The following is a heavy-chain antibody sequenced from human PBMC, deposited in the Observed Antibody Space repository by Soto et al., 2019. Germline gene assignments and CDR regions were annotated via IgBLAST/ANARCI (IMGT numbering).Heavy chain of an antibody. V-gene: IGHV1-18*01. Sequence: ASVKVSCKASGYTFTSYGISCVLQAPGQGLEWMGWISAYNGNTNYAQKLQGRVTMTTDTSTSTAYMELRSLRSDDTAVYYCARIRDFNWFDPWGQGTLVTVSS. J-gene: IGHJ5*02. CDR1: GYTFTSYG. CDR3: ARIRDFNWFDP. D-gene: IGHD3-3*01. CDR2: ISAYNGNT.